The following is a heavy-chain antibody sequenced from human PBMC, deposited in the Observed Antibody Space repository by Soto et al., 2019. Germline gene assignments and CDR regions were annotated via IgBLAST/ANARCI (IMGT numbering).Heavy chain of an antibody. CDR2: ISSTTNYI. Sequence: GSLRLSCAASGFTFTRYSMNWVRQAPGKGLEWVSSISSTTNYIYYGDSMKGRFTISRDNAKNSLSLEMNSLGAEDTAVYYCARESEDLTSNLDYRGQGTLVTVSS. J-gene: IGHJ4*02. V-gene: IGHV3-21*06. CDR3: ARESEDLTSNLDY. CDR1: GFTFTRYS.